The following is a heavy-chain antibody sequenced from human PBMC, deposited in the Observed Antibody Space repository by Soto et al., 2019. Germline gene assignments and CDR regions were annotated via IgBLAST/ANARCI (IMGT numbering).Heavy chain of an antibody. V-gene: IGHV4-4*07. Sequence: SETVSLTCTVSGGSISSYYWSCIRQPAGKGLERVGRIYTSGSTSYNPSLKSRVTMSVDTSKNQFSLKLGSVTAAATAVYYCAWFAELEVWGYSHAMEVWGQGPQVTAPS. CDR1: GGSISSYY. D-gene: IGHD3-10*01. CDR3: AWFAELEVWGYSHAMEV. CDR2: IYTSGST. J-gene: IGHJ6*02.